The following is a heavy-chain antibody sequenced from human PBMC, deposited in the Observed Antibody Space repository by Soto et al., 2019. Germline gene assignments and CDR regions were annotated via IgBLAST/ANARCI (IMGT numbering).Heavy chain of an antibody. CDR3: ARAIVGAMYYGMDV. CDR1: GYTFTSYV. D-gene: IGHD1-26*01. J-gene: IGHJ6*02. V-gene: IGHV1-18*01. CDR2: ISAYNGNT. Sequence: ASVKVSCKASGYTFTSYVISWVRQAPGQGLEWMGWISAYNGNTNYAQKLQGRVTMTTDTSTSTAYMELSSLRSEDTAVYYCARAIVGAMYYGMDVWGQGTTVNVSS.